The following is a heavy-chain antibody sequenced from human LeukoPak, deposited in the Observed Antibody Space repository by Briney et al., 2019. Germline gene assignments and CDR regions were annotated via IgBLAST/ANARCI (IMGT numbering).Heavy chain of an antibody. CDR1: GFTFSSYS. CDR2: ISSSSGTI. D-gene: IGHD4-17*01. Sequence: GGSLRLSCAASGFTFSSYSMNWVRQAPGKGLEWVSYISSSSGTIYYADSVKGRFTISRDNAKNSLYLQMNSLRAEDTAVYYCAKTGYGDYVSIDWFDPWGQGTLVTVSS. V-gene: IGHV3-48*04. CDR3: AKTGYGDYVSIDWFDP. J-gene: IGHJ5*02.